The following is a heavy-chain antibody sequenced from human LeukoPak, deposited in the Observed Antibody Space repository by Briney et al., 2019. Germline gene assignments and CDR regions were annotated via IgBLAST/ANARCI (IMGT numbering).Heavy chain of an antibody. CDR1: GFTFSDHY. V-gene: IGHV3-11*01. CDR3: ARGKRTFDI. Sequence: GGSLRLSCAASGFTFSDHYMSWIRQAPGKGLEWVSYISSSGYSIYYAVSVKGRFTISRDNANSTLYLQMNSLRAEDTAVYFCARGKRTFDIWGQGTLVTVS. J-gene: IGHJ3*02. CDR2: ISSSGYSI.